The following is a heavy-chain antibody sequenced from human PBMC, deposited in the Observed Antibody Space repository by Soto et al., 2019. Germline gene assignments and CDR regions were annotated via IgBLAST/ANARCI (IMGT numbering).Heavy chain of an antibody. V-gene: IGHV3-30*03. Sequence: GGSLRLSCAASGFTFSSYGMHWVRQAPGKGLEWVAVISYDGSNKYYADSVKGRFTISRDNSKNTLYLQMNSLRAEDTAVYYCARASSGWYRSAFDIWGQGTMVTVSS. J-gene: IGHJ3*02. CDR3: ARASSGWYRSAFDI. CDR1: GFTFSSYG. CDR2: ISYDGSNK. D-gene: IGHD6-19*01.